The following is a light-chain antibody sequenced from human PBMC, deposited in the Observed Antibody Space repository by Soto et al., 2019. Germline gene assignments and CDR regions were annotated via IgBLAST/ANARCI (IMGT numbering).Light chain of an antibody. Sequence: QSALTQPASVSGSPEQSITISCTGTSSDVGTYNLVSWYQQHPGRAPKVMIYEATKRPSGVSNRFSGSKSGNTASLTISGLQAADEADYYCCASAGSGTVVFGGGTKLTVL. CDR2: EAT. CDR1: SSDVGTYNL. V-gene: IGLV2-23*01. J-gene: IGLJ3*02. CDR3: CASAGSGTVV.